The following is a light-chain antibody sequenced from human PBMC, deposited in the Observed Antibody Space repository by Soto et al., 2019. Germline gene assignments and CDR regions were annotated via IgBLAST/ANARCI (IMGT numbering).Light chain of an antibody. CDR1: QSISSY. V-gene: IGKV1-39*01. Sequence: DIQMTQSPSSLSASVGDRVTITCRASQSISSYLNWYQQKPGKAPKLLIYAASSLQSGVPSRFSGSGSGTDFTLTISSLQPEDFATYYCQQRYNTPLTFGGGTKVDIK. CDR2: AAS. J-gene: IGKJ4*01. CDR3: QQRYNTPLT.